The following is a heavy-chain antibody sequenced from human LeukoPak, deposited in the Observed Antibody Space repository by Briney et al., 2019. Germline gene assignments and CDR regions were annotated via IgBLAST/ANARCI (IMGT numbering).Heavy chain of an antibody. D-gene: IGHD1-26*01. CDR1: GYSFTSYW. J-gene: IGHJ4*02. CDR3: AIPLDPTGATSVGN. V-gene: IGHV5-51*01. Sequence: GESLKISCKGSGYSFTSYWIGWVRQMPXXXXXXMGIIYPGDSDTRYSPSFQGQVTISADKSISTAYPQWSGLKASDTAMYYCAIPLDPTGATSVGNWGQGTLVTVSS. CDR2: IYPGDSDT.